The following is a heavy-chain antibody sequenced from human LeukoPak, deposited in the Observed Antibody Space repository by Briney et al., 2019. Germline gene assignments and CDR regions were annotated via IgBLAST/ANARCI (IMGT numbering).Heavy chain of an antibody. J-gene: IGHJ4*02. V-gene: IGHV3-23*01. D-gene: IGHD2-15*01. CDR3: AKDSGGSAWPKYFDC. CDR1: GFTFIDYA. CDR2: VSHSGGNT. Sequence: GGSLRLSCAASGFTFIDYAMSWVRQAPGKGAEWVSTVSHSGGNTYHADSVKGRFTISRDNSKNTLYLQMDSLRAEDTALYYCAKDSGGSAWPKYFDCWGQGSLVTVSS.